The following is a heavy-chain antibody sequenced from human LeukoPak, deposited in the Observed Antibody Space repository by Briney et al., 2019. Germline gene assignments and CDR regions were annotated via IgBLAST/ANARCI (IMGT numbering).Heavy chain of an antibody. CDR2: IRDKANSYAT. Sequence: GGSLRLSCAASGFTFGGSAIHWVRQASGKGLEWVGRIRDKANSYATAYIASVKGRFTISRDDSKNTAYLQMSSLKTEDTAVYYCTRWDCTTTGCYPFDYWGQGTLVTVSS. CDR3: TRWDCTTTGCYPFDY. J-gene: IGHJ4*02. V-gene: IGHV3-73*01. D-gene: IGHD2-2*01. CDR1: GFTFGGSA.